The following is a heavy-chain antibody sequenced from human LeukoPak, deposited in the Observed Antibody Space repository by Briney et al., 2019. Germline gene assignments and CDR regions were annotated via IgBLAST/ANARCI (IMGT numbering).Heavy chain of an antibody. CDR3: AKNGVVIFYYYMDV. CDR2: ISPTSSTI. J-gene: IGHJ6*03. CDR1: GFTFSTYS. D-gene: IGHD3-3*01. Sequence: GGSLRLSCAASGFTFSTYSMNWVRQAPGKGLEWVSYISPTSSTIFYADSVKGRFAISRDNAKNSLYLQMNSLRAEDTAVYYCAKNGVVIFYYYMDVWGKGTTVTVSS. V-gene: IGHV3-48*01.